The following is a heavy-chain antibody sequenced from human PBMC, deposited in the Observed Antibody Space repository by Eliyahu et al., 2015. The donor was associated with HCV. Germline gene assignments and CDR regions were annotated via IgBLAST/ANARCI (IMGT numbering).Heavy chain of an antibody. Sequence: QLQLQESGPGLVKPSETLSLTCTVSGGSISSSSYYWGWIRQPPGKGLEWIGSIYYSGSTYYNPSLKSRVTISVDTSKNQFSLKLSSVTAADTAVYYCARAPRGRSYFDYWGQGTLVTVSS. CDR1: GGSISSSSYY. V-gene: IGHV4-39*01. J-gene: IGHJ4*02. CDR3: ARAPRGRSYFDY. CDR2: IYYSGST. D-gene: IGHD1-26*01.